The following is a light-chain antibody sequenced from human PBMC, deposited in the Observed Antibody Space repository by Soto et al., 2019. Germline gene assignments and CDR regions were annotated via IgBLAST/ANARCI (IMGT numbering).Light chain of an antibody. CDR3: QVWDSGSDHVV. J-gene: IGLJ2*01. CDR1: NIGGES. Sequence: SYELTQPPSVSVAPGETARITCGGNNIGGESVHWYQQRPGQAPVLVIYYDTDRPSGIPERFSGSNSGNTATLTISRVEAGDEADYYCQVWDSGSDHVVFGGGTQLTV. V-gene: IGLV3-21*04. CDR2: YDT.